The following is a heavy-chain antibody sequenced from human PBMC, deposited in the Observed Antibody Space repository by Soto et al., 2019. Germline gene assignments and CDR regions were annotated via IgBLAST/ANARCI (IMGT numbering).Heavy chain of an antibody. V-gene: IGHV4-31*03. CDR1: GGSISSGGYY. CDR2: IYYSGST. J-gene: IGHJ4*02. D-gene: IGHD2-2*01. Sequence: QVQLQESGPGLVKPSQTMSLTCTVSGGSISSGGYYWSRIRQHPGNGLEWIGYIYYSGSTYYNPSLKSRVTISVDTSKNQFSLKLSSVTAADTAVYYCARVSVDCSSTSCFDYWGQGTLVTVSS. CDR3: ARVSVDCSSTSCFDY.